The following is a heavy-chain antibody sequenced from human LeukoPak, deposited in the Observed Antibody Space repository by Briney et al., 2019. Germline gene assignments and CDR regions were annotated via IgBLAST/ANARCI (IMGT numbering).Heavy chain of an antibody. CDR1: GGSFSGYY. CDR3: ASGDFWSGYCVY. J-gene: IGHJ4*02. CDR2: INHSGST. V-gene: IGHV4-34*01. D-gene: IGHD3-3*01. Sequence: SETLSLTCAVYGGSFSGYYWSWIRQPPGKGLEWIGEINHSGSTNYNPSLKSRVTISVDTSKNQFSLKLSSVTAADTAVYYCASGDFWSGYCVYWGQGTLVTVSS.